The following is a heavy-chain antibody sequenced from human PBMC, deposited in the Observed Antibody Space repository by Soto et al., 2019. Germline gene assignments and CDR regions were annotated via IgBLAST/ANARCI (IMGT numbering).Heavy chain of an antibody. J-gene: IGHJ3*01. D-gene: IGHD3-16*02. Sequence: QITLTESGPTLVKPTQTLTLTCTFSGFSLSSSRVGVAWIRQPPGKALEWLAVIYWDGDKRYSPSLRSRLTITKDTSKNQVDLTMTIVYPVDIATYFCAHLMITYGGVVADDAFDFCAHGTMVTISS. V-gene: IGHV2-5*02. CDR1: GFSLSSSRVG. CDR2: IYWDGDK. CDR3: AHLMITYGGVVADDAFDF.